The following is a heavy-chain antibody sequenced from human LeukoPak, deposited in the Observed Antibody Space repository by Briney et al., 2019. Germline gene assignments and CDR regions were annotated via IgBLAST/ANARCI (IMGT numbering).Heavy chain of an antibody. J-gene: IGHJ4*02. CDR3: ARETVFVDY. CDR1: GGSINSHY. Sequence: SETLSLTCSVSGGSINSHYWTWIRQPPGKGLEWIGYIYYSGNTNYSPSLKSRVTMSVDTSKNQFSLKLSSVTAADTAVYYCARETVFVDYWGQGTLVTVSS. D-gene: IGHD4-17*01. V-gene: IGHV4-59*11. CDR2: IYYSGNT.